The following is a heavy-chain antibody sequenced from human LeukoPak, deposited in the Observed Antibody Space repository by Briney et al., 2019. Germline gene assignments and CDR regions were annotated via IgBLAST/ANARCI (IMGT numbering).Heavy chain of an antibody. V-gene: IGHV4-4*02. D-gene: IGHD3-22*01. CDR3: AGLVGRYSSGLYYYYFDY. CDR2: MYLSGTT. Sequence: SGTLSLTCTVSGDSINSLDLWSWVRQPPGKGLEWIGEMYLSGTTHSNPSVKSRVTISIDKSKNQFFLNLSSVSAADTAVYYCAGLVGRYSSGLYYYYFDYWGQGTLVTVSS. CDR1: GDSINSLDL. J-gene: IGHJ4*02.